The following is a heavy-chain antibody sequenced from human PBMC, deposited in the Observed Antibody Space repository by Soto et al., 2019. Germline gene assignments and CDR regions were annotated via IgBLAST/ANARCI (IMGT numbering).Heavy chain of an antibody. J-gene: IGHJ4*02. V-gene: IGHV1-3*01. CDR1: RYTFTSYA. CDR2: INAGNGNT. CDR3: ASSPRGSGSYYKS. Sequence: QVQLVQSGAEVKKPGASVKVSCKASRYTFTSYAMHWVRQAPGQRLEWMGWINAGNGNTKYSQKFQGRVTITRDTSASTAYMVLSSLRSEDTAVYYCASSPRGSGSYYKSWGQGTLVTVSS. D-gene: IGHD3-10*01.